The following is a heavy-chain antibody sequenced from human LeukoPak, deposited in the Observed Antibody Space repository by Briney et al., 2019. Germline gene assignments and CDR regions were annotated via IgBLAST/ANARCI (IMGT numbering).Heavy chain of an antibody. Sequence: KASQTLSLTCTVSGGSVNRGAYYWSWLRQLPGKGLEWIGYIFSSGSTSYNPSLRRRVTVSFDISKNQFFLNLTSVTAAGTAVYYCAREAWAGTLSGWFDPWGQGTLVTVPS. D-gene: IGHD1-7*01. CDR1: GGSVNRGAYY. CDR2: IFSSGST. V-gene: IGHV4-31*03. J-gene: IGHJ5*02. CDR3: AREAWAGTLSGWFDP.